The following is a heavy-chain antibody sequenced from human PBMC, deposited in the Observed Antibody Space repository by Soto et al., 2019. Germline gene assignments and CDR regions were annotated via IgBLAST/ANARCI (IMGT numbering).Heavy chain of an antibody. J-gene: IGHJ5*02. CDR1: GYTFTSYG. CDR2: ISAYNGNT. D-gene: IGHD1-7*01. V-gene: IGHV1-18*01. CDR3: ARAPRITGTTPAYNWFDP. Sequence: ASVKVSCKASGYTFTSYGISWVRQAPGQGLEWMGWISAYNGNTNYAQKLQGRVTMTTDTSTSTAYMELRSLRSDGTAVYYCARAPRITGTTPAYNWFDPWGQGTLVTVSS.